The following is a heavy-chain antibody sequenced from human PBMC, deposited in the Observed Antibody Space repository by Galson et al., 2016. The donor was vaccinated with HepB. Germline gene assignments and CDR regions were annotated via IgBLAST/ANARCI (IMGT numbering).Heavy chain of an antibody. CDR2: MNPNSGNI. Sequence: SVKVSCKASGYTFTSYDINWVRQATGQGLEWMGWMNPNSGNIGYAQKFQGRVTMTRNTSIGTAYMELSSLRSEDTAVYYCARGYCSSTSCYIPLYYANWFDPWGQGTLVTVSS. V-gene: IGHV1-8*01. CDR1: GYTFTSYD. J-gene: IGHJ5*02. D-gene: IGHD2-2*02. CDR3: ARGYCSSTSCYIPLYYANWFDP.